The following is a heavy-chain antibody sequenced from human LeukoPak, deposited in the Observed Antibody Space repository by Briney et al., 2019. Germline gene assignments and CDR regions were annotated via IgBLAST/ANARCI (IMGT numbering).Heavy chain of an antibody. V-gene: IGHV3-30*18. D-gene: IGHD3-10*01. Sequence: GGSLRLSCAASGFTFRSYGMHWVRQAPGKGLEWVAVISYDGSNKYYGDSVKGRFTISRDNSKNTLYLQMNSLRAEDTAVYYCAKLWDFDYWGQGTLVTVSS. CDR1: GFTFRSYG. J-gene: IGHJ4*02. CDR3: AKLWDFDY. CDR2: ISYDGSNK.